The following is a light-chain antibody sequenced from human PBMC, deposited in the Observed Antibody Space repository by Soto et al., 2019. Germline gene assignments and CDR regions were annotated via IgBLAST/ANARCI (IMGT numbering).Light chain of an antibody. CDR2: GAS. V-gene: IGKV1-39*01. CDR3: QQTYSTPWT. Sequence: DIQMTQSPTSLSASIGDRVTITCRASESITTYLNWYQQKVGKGPRLLIFGASSLQTGVPSRFSGSGSGTDFTLTISSVQPEDFATYYCQQTYSTPWTFGQGTKVEIK. J-gene: IGKJ1*01. CDR1: ESITTY.